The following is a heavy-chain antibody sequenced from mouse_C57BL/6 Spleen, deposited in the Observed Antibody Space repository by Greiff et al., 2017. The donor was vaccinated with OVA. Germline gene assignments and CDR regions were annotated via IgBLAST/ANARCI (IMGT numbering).Heavy chain of an antibody. CDR2: INPNNGGT. Sequence: EVQLQQSGPELVKPGASVKISCKASGYTFTDYYMNWVKQSHGKSLEWIGDINPNNGGTSYNQKFKGKATLTVDKSSSTAYMEIRSLTSEDSAVYYCARSRLRYFDVWGTGTTVTVSS. J-gene: IGHJ1*03. D-gene: IGHD1-3*01. CDR3: ARSRLRYFDV. V-gene: IGHV1-26*01. CDR1: GYTFTDYY.